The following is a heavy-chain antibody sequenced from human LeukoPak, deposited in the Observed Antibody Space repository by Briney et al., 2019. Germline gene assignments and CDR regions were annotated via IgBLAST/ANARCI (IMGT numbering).Heavy chain of an antibody. V-gene: IGHV4-4*07. CDR2: IYSSGST. J-gene: IGHJ5*02. CDR3: ARCSGNGYEYSWLDP. D-gene: IGHD5-12*01. Sequence: SETLSLTCTVSGDSLSTYYWSWLRQPAGKGLEWIGRIYSSGSTNYNPSLKSRVTMSVDTSKNQFSLRLSSVTAADTAVYYCARCSGNGYEYSWLDPWGQGTLVTVSS. CDR1: GDSLSTYY.